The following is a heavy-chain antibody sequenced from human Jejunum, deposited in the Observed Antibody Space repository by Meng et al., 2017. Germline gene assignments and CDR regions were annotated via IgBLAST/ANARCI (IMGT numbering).Heavy chain of an antibody. J-gene: IGHJ4*02. V-gene: IGHV3-48*03. CDR2: ISSSGSTI. CDR1: GFTFSNYE. Sequence: GGSLRLSCAASGFTFSNYEMNWVRQLPGKGLEWVAEISSSGSTIYYGASVKGRSTIYRDNAKNSLYLQMNSRRAEDTAVYYCAGDPAGFYFFDYWGQGTLVTVSS. D-gene: IGHD1-14*01. CDR3: AGDPAGFYFFDY.